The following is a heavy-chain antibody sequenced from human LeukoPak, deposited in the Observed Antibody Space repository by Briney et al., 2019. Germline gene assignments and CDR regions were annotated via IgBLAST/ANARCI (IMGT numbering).Heavy chain of an antibody. CDR3: ARSGSLGIAVAGTGLDYFDY. CDR2: TYYRSKWYN. CDR1: GDSVSSNSAA. J-gene: IGHJ4*02. V-gene: IGHV6-1*01. Sequence: SQTLSLTCAISGDSVSSNSAAWNWIRQSPSRGLEWLGRTYYRSKWYNDYAVSVKSGITINPDTSKNQFSLQLNSVTPEDTAVYYCARSGSLGIAVAGTGLDYFDYWGQGTLVTVSS. D-gene: IGHD6-19*01.